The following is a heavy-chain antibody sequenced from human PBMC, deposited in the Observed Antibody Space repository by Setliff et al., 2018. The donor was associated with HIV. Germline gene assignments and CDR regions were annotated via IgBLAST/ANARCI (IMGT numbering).Heavy chain of an antibody. J-gene: IGHJ5*02. CDR1: TYTLINYG. V-gene: IGHV1-18*01. CDR2: IGSYSGYT. CDR3: VRGHCNSDKCWYTWFDP. D-gene: IGHD2-2*01. Sequence: ASVTVSCKASTYTLINYGVSWVRQAPGQGLEWMGWIGSYSGYTIYAQKFQDRLTMTTVTSTTTASMELRSLRSDDTAVYYCVRGHCNSDKCWYTWFDPWGQGTLVTVSS.